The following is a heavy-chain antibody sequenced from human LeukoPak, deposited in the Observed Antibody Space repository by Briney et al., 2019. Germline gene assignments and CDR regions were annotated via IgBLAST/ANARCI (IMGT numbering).Heavy chain of an antibody. CDR1: GFTFSSYG. D-gene: IGHD6-13*01. CDR2: ISYDGSNK. V-gene: IGHV3-30*18. Sequence: GRSLRLSCAASGFTFSSYGMHWVRQAPGKGLEWVAVISYDGSNKYYADSVKGRFTISRDNSKNTLYLQMNSLRAEDTAVYYCAKDEGIAAAGTGRYFDYWGQGTLVTVSS. CDR3: AKDEGIAAAGTGRYFDY. J-gene: IGHJ4*02.